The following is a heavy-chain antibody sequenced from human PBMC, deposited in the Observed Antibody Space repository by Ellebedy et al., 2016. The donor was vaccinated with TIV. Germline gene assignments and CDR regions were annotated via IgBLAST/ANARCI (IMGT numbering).Heavy chain of an antibody. D-gene: IGHD1-7*01. CDR3: ARGTGTPPRIDY. CDR1: GFTFSSYG. CDR2: ISYDGSNK. J-gene: IGHJ4*02. Sequence: GESLKISXAASGFTFSSYGMHWVRQAPGKGLEWVAVISYDGSNKYYADSVKGRFTISRDNSKNTLYLQMNSLRAEDTAVYYCARGTGTPPRIDYWGQGTLVTVSS. V-gene: IGHV3-30*03.